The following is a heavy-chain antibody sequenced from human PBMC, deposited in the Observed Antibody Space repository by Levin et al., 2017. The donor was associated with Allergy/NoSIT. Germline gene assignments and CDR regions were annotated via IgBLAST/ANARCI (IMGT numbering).Heavy chain of an antibody. Sequence: GESLKISCAASGFTFSSYGMHWVRQAPGKGLEWVAVISYDGSNKYYADSVKGRFTISRDNSKNTLYLQMNSLRAEDTAVYYCAKDPGGSGWYNQYYDYGMDVWGQGTTVTVSS. D-gene: IGHD6-19*01. CDR2: ISYDGSNK. J-gene: IGHJ6*02. CDR1: GFTFSSYG. CDR3: AKDPGGSGWYNQYYDYGMDV. V-gene: IGHV3-30*18.